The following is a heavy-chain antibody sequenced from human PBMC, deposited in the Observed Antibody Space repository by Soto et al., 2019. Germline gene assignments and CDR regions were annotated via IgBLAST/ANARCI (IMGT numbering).Heavy chain of an antibody. Sequence: SETLSLTCGVSGSSISSGGYSWSWIRQTPGKGLEWIGYIYHSGSTYYNPSLKSRVTISVDRSKNQFSLKLSSVTAADTAVYYCARAHYGDYGYGMDVWGQGTTVTVSS. V-gene: IGHV4-30-2*01. J-gene: IGHJ6*02. CDR1: GSSISSGGYS. D-gene: IGHD4-17*01. CDR2: IYHSGST. CDR3: ARAHYGDYGYGMDV.